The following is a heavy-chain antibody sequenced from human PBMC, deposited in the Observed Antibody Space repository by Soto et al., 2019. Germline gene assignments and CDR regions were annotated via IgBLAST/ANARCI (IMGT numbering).Heavy chain of an antibody. D-gene: IGHD6-13*01. CDR1: GGSISSGGYY. Sequence: PSETLSLTCTVSGGSISSGGYYWSWIRQHPGKGLEWIGYIYYSGSTYYNPSLKSRVTISVDTSKNQFSLKLSSVTAADTAVYWFAKALSYQLVRFSWFDPWGQGTLVTVSS. J-gene: IGHJ5*02. V-gene: IGHV4-31*03. CDR2: IYYSGST. CDR3: AKALSYQLVRFSWFDP.